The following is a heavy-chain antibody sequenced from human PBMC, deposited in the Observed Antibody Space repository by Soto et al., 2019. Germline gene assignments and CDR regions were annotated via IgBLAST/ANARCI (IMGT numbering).Heavy chain of an antibody. D-gene: IGHD2-8*01. CDR2: INAGNGNT. CDR1: GYTFTSYA. J-gene: IGHJ4*02. V-gene: IGHV1-3*01. CDR3: ARAVSNVLMVYAIGGFDY. Sequence: ASVKGSCKASGYTFTSYAMHWVRQAPVQRLEWMGWINAGNGNTKYSQKFQGRVTITRDTSASTAYMELSSLRSEDTAVYYCARAVSNVLMVYAIGGFDYWGQGTLVTVSS.